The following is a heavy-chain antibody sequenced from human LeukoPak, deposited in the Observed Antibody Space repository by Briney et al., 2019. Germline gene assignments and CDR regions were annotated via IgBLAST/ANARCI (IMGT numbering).Heavy chain of an antibody. CDR2: INHSGST. CDR3: ARLGERHYDFWSGPID. V-gene: IGHV4-34*01. CDR1: GGSFSGYY. J-gene: IGHJ4*02. Sequence: SETLSLTCAVYGGSFSGYYWSWIRQPPGKGLEWIGEINHSGSTNYNPSLKSRVTISVDTSKNQFSLKLSSVTAADTAVYYCARLGERHYDFWSGPIDWGQGTLVTVSS. D-gene: IGHD3-3*01.